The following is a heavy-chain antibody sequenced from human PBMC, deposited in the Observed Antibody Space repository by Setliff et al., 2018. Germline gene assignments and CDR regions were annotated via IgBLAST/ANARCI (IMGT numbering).Heavy chain of an antibody. V-gene: IGHV5-51*01. D-gene: IGHD1-26*01. CDR3: ASSSGSSSNDAFDI. Sequence: PGESLKISCKGSGYRFSSHWIGWVRQMPGKGLEWMGIIYSGDSDTRYSPSFQGQVTISADKSISTAYLQWSSLKASDTAMYYCASSSGSSSNDAFDIWGQGTTVTVSS. J-gene: IGHJ3*02. CDR2: IYSGDSDT. CDR1: GYRFSSHW.